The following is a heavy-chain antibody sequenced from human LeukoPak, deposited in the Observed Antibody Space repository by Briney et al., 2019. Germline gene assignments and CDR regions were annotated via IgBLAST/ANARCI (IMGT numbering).Heavy chain of an antibody. Sequence: KPSETLSLTCTVSGGSISSSSYYWGWIRQPPGKGLEWIGSIYYSGSTYYNPSLKSRVIISGDMSKNQFSLKMTSVTAADTAVYYCARQWDYYDNSGRALNYFDYWGQGTLVTVSS. V-gene: IGHV4-39*01. J-gene: IGHJ4*02. D-gene: IGHD3-22*01. CDR3: ARQWDYYDNSGRALNYFDY. CDR2: IYYSGST. CDR1: GGSISSSSYY.